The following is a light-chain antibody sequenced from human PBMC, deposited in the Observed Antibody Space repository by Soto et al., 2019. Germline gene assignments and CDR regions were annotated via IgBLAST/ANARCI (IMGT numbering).Light chain of an antibody. CDR3: QHWATGIQV. Sequence: QLVLTQSPSASASLGASVKLTCTLSSGHNTYSIAWHQQQPEKGPRFLMKLKSDGSHSRGDGIPDRFSGSSSGAERYLTISSLQSEDEADYYCQHWATGIQVFGGGTKLTVL. J-gene: IGLJ2*01. V-gene: IGLV4-69*01. CDR2: LKSDGSH. CDR1: SGHNTYS.